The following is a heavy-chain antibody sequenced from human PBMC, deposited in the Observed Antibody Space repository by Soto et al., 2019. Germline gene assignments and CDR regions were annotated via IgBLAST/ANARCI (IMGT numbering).Heavy chain of an antibody. CDR1: GGSFSGYY. V-gene: IGHV4-34*01. J-gene: IGHJ5*02. CDR2: INNSGST. CDR3: ARARIVVVPAARSNWFDP. D-gene: IGHD2-2*01. Sequence: QVQLQQWGAGLLKPSETLSLTCAVYGGSFSGYYWRWIRQPPGQGLEWIGEINNSGSTNYNPSLNSRVAISVDTSTNQFTLKLSSVSAADTAVYYCARARIVVVPAARSNWFDPWGQGTLVTVSS.